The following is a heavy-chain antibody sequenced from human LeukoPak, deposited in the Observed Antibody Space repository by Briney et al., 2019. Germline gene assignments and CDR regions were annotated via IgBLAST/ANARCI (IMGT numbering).Heavy chain of an antibody. Sequence: GGSLRLSCAASGFTFSDYYMSWIRQAPGKGLEWVSYISSSGSTIYYADSVKGRFTISRDNAKNSLYLQMNSLRAEDTAVYYCARDLQQWLVSDYFDYWGQGTLVTVSS. V-gene: IGHV3-11*04. CDR2: ISSSGSTI. CDR1: GFTFSDYY. J-gene: IGHJ4*02. D-gene: IGHD6-19*01. CDR3: ARDLQQWLVSDYFDY.